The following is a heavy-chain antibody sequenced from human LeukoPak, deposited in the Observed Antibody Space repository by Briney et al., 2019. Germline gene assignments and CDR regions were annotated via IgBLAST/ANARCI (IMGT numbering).Heavy chain of an antibody. D-gene: IGHD6-13*01. CDR2: ISGSGGST. CDR1: GFTFSSYA. Sequence: GGSLRLSCAASGFTFSSYAMSWVRQAPGKGLGWVSAISGSGGSTYYADSVKGRFTISRDNSKNTLYLQMNSLRAEDTAVYYCAKLDRQQLVYFDYWGQGTLVTVSS. J-gene: IGHJ4*02. V-gene: IGHV3-23*01. CDR3: AKLDRQQLVYFDY.